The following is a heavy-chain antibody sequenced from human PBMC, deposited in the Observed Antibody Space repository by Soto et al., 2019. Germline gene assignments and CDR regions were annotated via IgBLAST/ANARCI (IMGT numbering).Heavy chain of an antibody. V-gene: IGHV4-31*03. CDR1: GCSISSGGYY. CDR2: IYYSGST. D-gene: IGHD1-26*01. Sequence: SETLSLTCTVSGCSISSGGYYWSWIRQHPGKGLEWIGYIYYSGSTYYNPSLKSRVTISVDTSKNQFSLKLSSVTAADTAVYYCARREIQGPIDYCGQGTLVTVSS. CDR3: ARREIQGPIDY. J-gene: IGHJ4*02.